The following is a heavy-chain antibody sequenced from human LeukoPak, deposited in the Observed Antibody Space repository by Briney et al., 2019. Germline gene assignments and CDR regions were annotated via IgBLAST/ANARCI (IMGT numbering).Heavy chain of an antibody. CDR3: ARSLGETTFDW. CDR1: GFTFRNYG. J-gene: IGHJ4*02. D-gene: IGHD3-16*01. Sequence: GGSLRLSCVASGFTFRNYGMHWIRQAPGKGLEWVSVIFYDGSKKYYADFVKGRFTISRDNSKNVVYLQMDSLRAEDTAFYYCARSLGETTFDWWGQETLVTVPS. V-gene: IGHV3-33*01. CDR2: IFYDGSKK.